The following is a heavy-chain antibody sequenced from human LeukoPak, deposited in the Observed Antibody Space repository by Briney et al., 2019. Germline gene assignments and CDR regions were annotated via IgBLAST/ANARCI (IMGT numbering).Heavy chain of an antibody. V-gene: IGHV4-39*07. CDR2: IYYSGST. D-gene: IGHD5-12*01. J-gene: IGHJ5*02. Sequence: PSETLSLTCTVSGGSISSSNYHWGWIRQPPGKGLEWIGSIYYSGSTYYNPSLKSRVTISLDKSKNQFSLKLSPVTAADTAVCYCAREEVATISALFDPWGQGTLVTVSS. CDR1: GGSISSSNYH. CDR3: AREEVATISALFDP.